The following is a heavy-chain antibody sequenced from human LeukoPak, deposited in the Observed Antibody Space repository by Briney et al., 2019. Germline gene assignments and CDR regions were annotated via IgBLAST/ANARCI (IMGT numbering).Heavy chain of an antibody. CDR1: GFTFSSYW. CDR2: IKQDGSEK. J-gene: IGHJ4*02. D-gene: IGHD6-19*01. V-gene: IGHV3-7*03. CDR3: ARGQSSGWYYYFDY. Sequence: GGSLRLSCAASGFTFSSYWMSWVRQAPGKGLEWVANIKQDGSEKYYVDSVKGRFTISRDNAKNSLYLQMNSLGAEDTAVYYCARGQSSGWYYYFDYWGQGTLVTVSS.